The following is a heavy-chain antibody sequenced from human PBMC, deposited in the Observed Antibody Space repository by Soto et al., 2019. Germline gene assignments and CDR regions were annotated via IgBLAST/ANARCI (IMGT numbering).Heavy chain of an antibody. Sequence: QPGGSLRLSCAASGFTFSSYEMNWVRQAPGKGLEWVSYISSSGSTIYYADSVKGRFTISRDNAKNSLYLQMNSLRAEDTAVYYCARASSTSRKLGHWFDPWGQGTLVTVSS. V-gene: IGHV3-48*03. CDR3: ARASSTSRKLGHWFDP. J-gene: IGHJ5*02. CDR2: ISSSGSTI. CDR1: GFTFSSYE. D-gene: IGHD2-2*01.